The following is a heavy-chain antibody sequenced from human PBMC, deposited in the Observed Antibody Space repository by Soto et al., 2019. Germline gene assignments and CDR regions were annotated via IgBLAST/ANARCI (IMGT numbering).Heavy chain of an antibody. V-gene: IGHV1-8*01. CDR2: MNPNSGNT. D-gene: IGHD3-10*01. Sequence: ASVKVSCKASGYTFTSYDINWVRQATGQGLEWIGWMNPNSGNTGYAQKFQGRVTMTRNTSISTAYMELSSLRSEDTAVYYCARGGSWRYYYYYYMDVWGKGTTVTVSS. CDR3: ARGGSWRYYYYYYMDV. CDR1: GYTFTSYD. J-gene: IGHJ6*03.